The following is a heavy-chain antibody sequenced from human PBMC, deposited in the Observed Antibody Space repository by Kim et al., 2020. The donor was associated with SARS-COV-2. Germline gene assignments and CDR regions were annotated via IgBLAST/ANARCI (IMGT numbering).Heavy chain of an antibody. Sequence: GGSLRLSCVASGISFNSYAMSWVRQAPGKGLEWVSAINGVGSNTFYANSVKGRFTISRDNSKNTLYLHMSGLRPEDTAVYFCAKDSSHYRFFDYWGQGTPVTVYS. CDR1: GISFNSYA. J-gene: IGHJ4*02. CDR3: AKDSSHYRFFDY. V-gene: IGHV3-23*01. CDR2: INGVGSNT. D-gene: IGHD3-10*01.